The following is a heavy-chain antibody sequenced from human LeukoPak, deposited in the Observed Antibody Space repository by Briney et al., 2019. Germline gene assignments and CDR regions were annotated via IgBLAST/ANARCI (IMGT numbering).Heavy chain of an antibody. D-gene: IGHD6-13*01. J-gene: IGHJ1*01. CDR3: ARVPLPAAGIEYFQH. Sequence: GGSLRLSCAASGFTFSRYAMLWVRQAPGTGREWVAVISDDGSNKYYADSVKGRFTISRDNSKNTLYLQMNSLRTEDTAVSYCARVPLPAAGIEYFQHWGQGTLVTVSS. CDR1: GFTFSRYA. CDR2: ISDDGSNK. V-gene: IGHV3-30*04.